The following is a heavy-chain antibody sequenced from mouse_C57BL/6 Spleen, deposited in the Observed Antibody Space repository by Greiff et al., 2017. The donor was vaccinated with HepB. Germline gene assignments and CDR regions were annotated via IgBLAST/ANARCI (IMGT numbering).Heavy chain of an antibody. J-gene: IGHJ1*03. CDR3: ARPPVTTVVAPYWYFDV. CDR2: IYPRSGNT. V-gene: IGHV1-81*01. CDR1: GYTFTSYG. Sequence: VQLQQSGAELARPGASVKLSCKASGYTFTSYGISWVKQRTGQGLEWIGEIYPRSGNTYYNEKFKGKATLTADKYSSTAYMELRSLTSEDSAVYFCARPPVTTVVAPYWYFDVWGTGTTVTVSS. D-gene: IGHD1-1*01.